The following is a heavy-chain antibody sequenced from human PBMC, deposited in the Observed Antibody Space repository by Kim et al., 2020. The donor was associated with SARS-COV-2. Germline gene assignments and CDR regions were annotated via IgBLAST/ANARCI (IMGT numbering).Heavy chain of an antibody. CDR1: GFTFSSYS. V-gene: IGHV3-21*01. D-gene: IGHD3-9*01. Sequence: GGSLRLSCAASGFTFSSYSMNWVRQAPGKGLEWVSSISSSSSYIYYADSVKGRFTISRDNAKNSLYLQMNSLRAEDTAVYYCARASPKYYDILTGYDDAFDIWGQGTMVTVSS. CDR2: ISSSSSYI. CDR3: ARASPKYYDILTGYDDAFDI. J-gene: IGHJ3*02.